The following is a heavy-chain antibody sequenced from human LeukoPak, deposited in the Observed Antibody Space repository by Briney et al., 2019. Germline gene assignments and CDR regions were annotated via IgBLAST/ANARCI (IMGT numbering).Heavy chain of an antibody. CDR2: IYYSGST. D-gene: IGHD6-13*01. CDR1: GGSISSYY. Sequence: SETLSLTCTVSGGSISSYYWSWIRQPPGKGLEWIGYIYYSGSTNYNPSLKSRVTISVDTSKNQFSLKLSSVTAADTAVYYCASQEQQLIYNWFEPWGKGTLVTVSS. CDR3: ASQEQQLIYNWFEP. J-gene: IGHJ5*02. V-gene: IGHV4-59*01.